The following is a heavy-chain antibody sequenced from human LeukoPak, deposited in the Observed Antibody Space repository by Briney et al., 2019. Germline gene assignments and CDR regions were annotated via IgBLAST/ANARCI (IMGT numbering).Heavy chain of an antibody. CDR2: INPNSGGT. V-gene: IGHV1-2*02. CDR3: ARWGAAAGPSYYYYMDV. CDR1: GYTFTGYY. J-gene: IGHJ6*03. Sequence: ASVKVSCKASGYTFTGYYMHWVRQAPGQGLEWMGWINPNSGGTNYAQKFQGRVTMTRDTSISTAYMELSSLRSEDTAVYYCARWGAAAGPSYYYYMDVWGKGTTVTISS. D-gene: IGHD6-13*01.